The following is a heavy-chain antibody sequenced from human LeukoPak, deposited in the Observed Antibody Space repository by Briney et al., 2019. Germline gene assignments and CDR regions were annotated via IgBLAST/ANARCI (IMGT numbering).Heavy chain of an antibody. CDR1: GFTFSSYA. CDR2: ISGSGGST. D-gene: IGHD3-3*01. Sequence: GGSLRLSCAASGFTFSSYAMSWVRQAPGKGLGWVSAISGSGGSTYYADSVKGRFTISRDNSKNTLYLQMNSLRAEDTAVYYCAKSSPYYDFWSGYLVNWFDPWGQGTLVTVSS. CDR3: AKSSPYYDFWSGYLVNWFDP. V-gene: IGHV3-23*01. J-gene: IGHJ5*02.